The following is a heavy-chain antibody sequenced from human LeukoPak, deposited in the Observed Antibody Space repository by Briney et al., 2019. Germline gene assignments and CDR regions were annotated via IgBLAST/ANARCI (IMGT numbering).Heavy chain of an antibody. D-gene: IGHD3-3*01. CDR3: AKDHYWSIDY. V-gene: IGHV3-74*01. Sequence: GGSLRLSCAASGFDSSSNWMHWVRHAPGQGLVWVSRIKGDGISTNYADSVKGRFTISRDIAKNTLYLQMNSLRAEDTGVYYCAKDHYWSIDYWGRGTLVTVSS. CDR2: IKGDGIST. J-gene: IGHJ4*02. CDR1: GFDSSSNW.